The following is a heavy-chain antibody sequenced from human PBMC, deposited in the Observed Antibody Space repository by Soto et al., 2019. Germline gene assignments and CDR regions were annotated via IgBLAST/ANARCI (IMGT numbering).Heavy chain of an antibody. V-gene: IGHV1-2*04. CDR3: ARDGVLRYFDWSGPPDYYYYYMDV. D-gene: IGHD3-9*01. CDR2: INPNSGGT. J-gene: IGHJ6*03. Sequence: KKRGASVKVSCKASGYTFTGFYMHWVRQAPGQRLEWMGWINPNSGGTNYAQNFQGWVTMTRDTSISTAYMELSRLRSDDTAVYYCARDGVLRYFDWSGPPDYYYYYMDVWGKGTTVTVSS. CDR1: GYTFTGFY.